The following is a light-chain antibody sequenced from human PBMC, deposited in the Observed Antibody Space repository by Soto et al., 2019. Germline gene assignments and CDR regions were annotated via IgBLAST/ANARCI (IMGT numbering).Light chain of an antibody. J-gene: IGLJ1*01. CDR1: SSNIGAGYD. Sequence: QPVLTQPPSVSGAPGQRVTISCTGSSSNIGAGYDVHWYQQLPGTAPKLLIYGNSNRPSGVPDRFSGSKSGTSASLAITGLQAEDEADSYCQSYDSSLRAYVFGTGTKLTVL. CDR2: GNS. CDR3: QSYDSSLRAYV. V-gene: IGLV1-40*01.